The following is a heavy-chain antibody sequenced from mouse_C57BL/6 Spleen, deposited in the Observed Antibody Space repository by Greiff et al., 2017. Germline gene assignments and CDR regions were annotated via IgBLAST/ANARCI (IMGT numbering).Heavy chain of an antibody. J-gene: IGHJ4*01. CDR1: GYTFTSYW. Sequence: QVQLQQSGTELVKPGASVKLSCKASGYTFTSYWMHWVKQRPGQGLEWIGNINPSNGGTNYNEKFKSKAPLTVDKSSSTSYMQLSSLTSEDSAVYYYARAPPYAIDYWGQGTSVTVSS. CDR3: ARAPPYAIDY. V-gene: IGHV1-53*01. CDR2: INPSNGGT.